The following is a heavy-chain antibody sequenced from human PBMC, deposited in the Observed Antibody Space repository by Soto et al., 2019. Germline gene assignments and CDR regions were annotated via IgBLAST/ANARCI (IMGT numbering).Heavy chain of an antibody. J-gene: IGHJ3*02. CDR1: GYTFTSYG. V-gene: IGHV1-18*01. CDR3: AGDPASSLEWLLFRGGDNFDAFDI. D-gene: IGHD3-3*01. CDR2: ISAYNGNT. Sequence: ASVKVSCKASGYTFTSYGISWVRQAPGQGLEWMGWISAYNGNTNYAQKLQGRVTMTTDTSTNTAYMELKSLRSDDTGVYYCAGDPASSLEWLLFRGGDNFDAFDIWGQGTMVTVSS.